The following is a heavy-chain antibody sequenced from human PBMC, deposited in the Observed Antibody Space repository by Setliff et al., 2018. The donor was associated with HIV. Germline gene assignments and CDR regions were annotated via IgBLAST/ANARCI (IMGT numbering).Heavy chain of an antibody. J-gene: IGHJ4*02. CDR1: GGSISSYY. D-gene: IGHD2-15*01. Sequence: PSETLSLTCTVSGGSISSYYWSWIRQPPGKGLEWIGTVYYSGSTYYNPSLKSRVTISVDTSENQFSLKLSSVTAADTAVYYCARDGVVVVAASNYYFDYWGQGTLVTVSS. V-gene: IGHV4-59*12. CDR3: ARDGVVVVAASNYYFDY. CDR2: VYYSGST.